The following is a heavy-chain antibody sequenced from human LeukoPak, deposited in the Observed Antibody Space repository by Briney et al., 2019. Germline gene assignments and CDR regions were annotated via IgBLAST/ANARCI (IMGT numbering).Heavy chain of an antibody. CDR2: IKQDGSEK. CDR3: ARHPRGRYSYGDY. V-gene: IGHV3-7*01. J-gene: IGHJ4*02. CDR1: GFTFSSYW. Sequence: GGSLRLSCAASGFTFSSYWMSWVRQAPGKGLEWVANIKQDGSEKYYVDSVKGRFTISRDNAKNSLYLQMNSLRAEDTAVYYCARHPRGRYSYGDYWGQGTLVTVSS. D-gene: IGHD5-18*01.